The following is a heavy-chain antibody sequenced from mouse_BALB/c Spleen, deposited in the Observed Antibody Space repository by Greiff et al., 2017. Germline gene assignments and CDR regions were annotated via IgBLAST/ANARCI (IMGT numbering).Heavy chain of an antibody. V-gene: IGHV5-12-1*01. J-gene: IGHJ4*01. CDR3: ARHRNDGYSYAMDY. Sequence: EVQLVESGGGLVKPGGSLKLSCAASGFAFSSYDMSWVRQTPEKRLEWVAYISSGGGSTYYPDTVKGRFTISRDNAKNTLYLQMSSLKSEDTAMYYCARHRNDGYSYAMDYWGQGTSVTVSS. CDR1: GFAFSSYD. D-gene: IGHD2-3*01. CDR2: ISSGGGST.